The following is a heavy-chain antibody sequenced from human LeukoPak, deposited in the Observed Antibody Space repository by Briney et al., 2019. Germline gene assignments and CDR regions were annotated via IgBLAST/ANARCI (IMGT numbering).Heavy chain of an antibody. CDR1: GYSFTSYW. CDR3: ARFPPDFWSGYYTGYYYMDV. CDR2: IYPGDSDT. Sequence: GESLKISCKGSGYSFTSYWIGWVRQMPGKGLEWMGIIYPGDSDTRYSPSFQGQVTISADQSISTAYLQWSSLKASDTAMYYCARFPPDFWSGYYTGYYYMDVWGKGTTVTVSS. J-gene: IGHJ6*03. V-gene: IGHV5-51*01. D-gene: IGHD3-3*01.